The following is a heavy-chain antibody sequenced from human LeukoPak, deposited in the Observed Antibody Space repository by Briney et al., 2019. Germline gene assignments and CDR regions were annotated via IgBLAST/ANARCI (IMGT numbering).Heavy chain of an antibody. CDR1: GGSFSGYY. CDR2: ISSSSSYI. CDR3: ARGPTLDP. Sequence: ETLSLTCAVYGGSFSGYYWTWIRQAPGKGLEWVSSISSSSSYIYYADSVKGRFTISRDNAKNSLYLQMNSLRAEDTAVYYCARGPTLDPWGQGTLVTVSS. V-gene: IGHV3-21*01. J-gene: IGHJ5*02.